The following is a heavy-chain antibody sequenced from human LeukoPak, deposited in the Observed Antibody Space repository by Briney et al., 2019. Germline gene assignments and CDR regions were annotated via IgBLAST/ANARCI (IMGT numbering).Heavy chain of an antibody. D-gene: IGHD6-19*01. V-gene: IGHV3-30-3*01. Sequence: PGGSLRLSCAASGFTFSSYAMHWVRQAPGKGLEWVAVISYDGSNKYYADSVKGRFTISRDNSKNTLYLQMNSLRAEDTAVYYCARGTPAVAGTAFDYWGQGTLVTVSS. CDR3: ARGTPAVAGTAFDY. CDR2: ISYDGSNK. CDR1: GFTFSSYA. J-gene: IGHJ4*02.